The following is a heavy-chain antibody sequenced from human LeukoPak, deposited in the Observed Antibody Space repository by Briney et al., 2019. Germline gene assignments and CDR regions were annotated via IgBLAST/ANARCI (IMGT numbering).Heavy chain of an antibody. CDR3: AKRGVVIRVILVGFHKEANYFDS. CDR2: ITSGGDYI. Sequence: GGSLRLSCAASGFTFNTFNMNWVRQAPGKGLEWVSSITSGGDYIYYADSVKGRFTTSRDNAKNTLYLQMNSLRAEDTAVYFCAKRGVVIRVILVGFHKEANYFDSWGQGALVTVSS. D-gene: IGHD3-22*01. CDR1: GFTFNTFN. V-gene: IGHV3-21*04. J-gene: IGHJ4*02.